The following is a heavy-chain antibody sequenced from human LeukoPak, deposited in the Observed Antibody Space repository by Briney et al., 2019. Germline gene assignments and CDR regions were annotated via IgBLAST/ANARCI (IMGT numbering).Heavy chain of an antibody. CDR2: ISASGINT. J-gene: IGHJ4*02. V-gene: IGHV3-23*01. CDR1: GFTFSSYS. Sequence: GGSLRLSCTASGFTFSSYSMSWVRQAPGKGLEWVSSISASGINTYYPDSMKGRFTISRDNSKNTLYLQMNGLRAEDTAVYYCAKESRLTVTTSYWGQGTLVTVSS. D-gene: IGHD4-11*01. CDR3: AKESRLTVTTSY.